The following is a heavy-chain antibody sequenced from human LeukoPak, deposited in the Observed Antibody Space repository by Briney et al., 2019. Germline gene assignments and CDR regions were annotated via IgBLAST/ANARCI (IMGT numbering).Heavy chain of an antibody. V-gene: IGHV3-9*03. D-gene: IGHD5-18*01. CDR2: ISWNSGGI. CDR3: AKSMGYSYGHDAFDI. Sequence: GGSLRLSCAASGFTFDDYAIHWVRQAPGKGLEWVSGISWNSGGIGYADSVKGRFTIPRDNAKNSLYLQMNSLRAEDMALYYCAKSMGYSYGHDAFDIWGQGTMVTVSS. CDR1: GFTFDDYA. J-gene: IGHJ3*02.